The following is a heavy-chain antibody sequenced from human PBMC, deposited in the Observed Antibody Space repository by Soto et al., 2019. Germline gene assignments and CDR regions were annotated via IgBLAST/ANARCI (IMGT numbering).Heavy chain of an antibody. V-gene: IGHV3-7*01. CDR1: GFTFTSYW. CDR3: GRDEVRNGVGV. CDR2: IKGDGSEK. Sequence: PRGSLRLSCVASGFTFTSYWMSWVRQAPGKGLEWVANIKGDGSEKRYVDSVKGRLTISRDNAKNSVYLQMNSLRVEDTALYYCGRDEVRNGVGVWGQGTTVTVSS. J-gene: IGHJ6*02.